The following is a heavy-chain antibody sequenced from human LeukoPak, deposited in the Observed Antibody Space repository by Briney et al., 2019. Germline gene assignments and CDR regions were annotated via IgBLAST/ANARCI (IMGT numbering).Heavy chain of an antibody. V-gene: IGHV4-39*07. Sequence: SETLSLTCTVSGDSISSSSSYWGWIRQPPGEGLEWIGSIYYSGSTYYNTSLKSRVTISVDTSKNQFSLRVNSVTAADTAVYYCARGVQLNYYDSSGYYFDYWGQGTLATVSS. D-gene: IGHD3-22*01. CDR2: IYYSGST. CDR3: ARGVQLNYYDSSGYYFDY. J-gene: IGHJ4*02. CDR1: GDSISSSSSY.